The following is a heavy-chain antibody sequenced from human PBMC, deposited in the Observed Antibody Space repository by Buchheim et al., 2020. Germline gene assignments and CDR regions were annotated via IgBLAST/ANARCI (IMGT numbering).Heavy chain of an antibody. Sequence: QVQLVESGGGVVQPGRSPRLSCAASGFTFSSYAMHWVRQAPGKGLEWVAVISYDGSNKYYADSVKGRFTISRDNSKNTLYLQMNSLRAEDTAVYYCARVGYSYGYFGYYFDYWGQGTL. CDR2: ISYDGSNK. V-gene: IGHV3-30*04. CDR1: GFTFSSYA. D-gene: IGHD5-18*01. J-gene: IGHJ4*02. CDR3: ARVGYSYGYFGYYFDY.